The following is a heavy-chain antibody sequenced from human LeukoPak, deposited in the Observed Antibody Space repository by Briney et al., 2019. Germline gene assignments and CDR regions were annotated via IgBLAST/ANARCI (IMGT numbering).Heavy chain of an antibody. V-gene: IGHV3-33*08. CDR2: IWYDGSNK. D-gene: IGHD3-22*01. CDR3: ARDSYYYDSSGYSIFDY. CDR1: GFTFSSYA. Sequence: GGSLRLSCAASGFTFSSYAMSWVRQAPGKGLEWVAVIWYDGSNKYYADSVKGRFTISRDNSKNTLYLQMNSLRAEDTAVYYCARDSYYYDSSGYSIFDYWGQGTLVTVSS. J-gene: IGHJ4*02.